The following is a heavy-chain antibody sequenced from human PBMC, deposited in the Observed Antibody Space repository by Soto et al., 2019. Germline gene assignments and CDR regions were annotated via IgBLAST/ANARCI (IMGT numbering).Heavy chain of an antibody. Sequence: QVQLMQSGAEVKKPGSSVKVSCKASGGTFSTSAISWVRQAPGEXXEWVGGIMPVFATPDYAQKFQGRVTISADEXXXXXXXXXXXXXXXXXXXXXXXXXXXXXXXXXXXXXILDVWGQGTAITVSS. J-gene: IGHJ6*02. V-gene: IGHV1-69*12. D-gene: IGHD3-3*02. CDR2: IMPVFATP. CDR1: GGTFSTSA. CDR3: XXXXXXXXXXXXXXXILDV.